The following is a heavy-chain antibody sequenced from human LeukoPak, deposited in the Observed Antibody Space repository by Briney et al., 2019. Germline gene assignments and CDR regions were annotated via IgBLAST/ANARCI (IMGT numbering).Heavy chain of an antibody. CDR2: ISGSGVIT. Sequence: GGSLRLSCAASGFTFSSYSMNWVRQAPGKGLEWVSGISGSGVITYYADSVKGRFTISRDNSKNTLDLQMNSLRAEDTAVYYCAKDDAWVRYQDWGQGTLVTVSS. V-gene: IGHV3-23*01. CDR3: AKDDAWVRYQD. D-gene: IGHD5-12*01. CDR1: GFTFSSYS. J-gene: IGHJ4*02.